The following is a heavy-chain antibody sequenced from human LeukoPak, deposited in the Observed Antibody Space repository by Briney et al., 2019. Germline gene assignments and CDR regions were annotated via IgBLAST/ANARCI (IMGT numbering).Heavy chain of an antibody. D-gene: IGHD3-10*01. Sequence: KYGESLKISCQGSGSTFTSYWIGWVRQLPGKGLEWMGIIYPGDSDTRYSPSFQGQVTISADKSISTAYLQWSSLKGSDTAMYYCARLGEGAGYYYYYMDVWGKGTTVTISS. CDR3: ARLGEGAGYYYYYMDV. CDR2: IYPGDSDT. CDR1: GSTFTSYW. V-gene: IGHV5-51*01. J-gene: IGHJ6*03.